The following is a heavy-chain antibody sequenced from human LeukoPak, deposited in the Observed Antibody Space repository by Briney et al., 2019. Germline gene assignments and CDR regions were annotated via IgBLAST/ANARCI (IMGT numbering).Heavy chain of an antibody. CDR1: GFTFSSYA. D-gene: IGHD2-15*01. Sequence: GGSLRLSCAASGFTFSSYAMSWVRQAPGKGLEWVSSISGSVGRTYYADSVKGRFTISGDNSKNTLYPQMNSLRAEDTAVYYCAKDRAGTCSGGSCYSVYYYYMDVWGKGTTVTVSS. V-gene: IGHV3-23*01. J-gene: IGHJ6*03. CDR3: AKDRAGTCSGGSCYSVYYYYMDV. CDR2: ISGSVGRT.